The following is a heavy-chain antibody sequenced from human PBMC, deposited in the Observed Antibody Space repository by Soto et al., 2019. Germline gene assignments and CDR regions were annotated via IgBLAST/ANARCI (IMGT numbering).Heavy chain of an antibody. D-gene: IGHD1-7*01. J-gene: IGHJ5*02. Sequence: LSLTCAVSDYSISSGYYWAWIRQPPGKGLEWIGSIYHSGRNFYNPSLKSRVTISVDTSKNQFSLRLSSVTAADTAVYYCARGGQYNWNYGWFDPWGQGTLVTVSS. CDR2: IYHSGRN. V-gene: IGHV4-38-2*01. CDR3: ARGGQYNWNYGWFDP. CDR1: DYSISSGYY.